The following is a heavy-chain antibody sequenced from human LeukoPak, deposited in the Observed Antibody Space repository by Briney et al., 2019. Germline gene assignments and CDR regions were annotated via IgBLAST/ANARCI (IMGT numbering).Heavy chain of an antibody. D-gene: IGHD6-13*01. CDR1: GYTFTSYD. CDR2: MNPNSGNT. CDR3: AVTYSSSWNTFDY. Sequence: GASVKVSCKASGYTFTSYDINWVRQATGLGLEWMGWMNPNSGNTGYAQKFQGRVTITRNTSISTAYMELSSLRSEDTAVYYCAVTYSSSWNTFDYWGQGTLVTVSS. V-gene: IGHV1-8*03. J-gene: IGHJ4*02.